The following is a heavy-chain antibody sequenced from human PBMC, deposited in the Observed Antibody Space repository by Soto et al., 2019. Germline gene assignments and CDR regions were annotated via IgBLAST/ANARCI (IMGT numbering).Heavy chain of an antibody. Sequence: QITLNESGPTQVKPRQTLTLTCTFSGFSLTTSGVGVGWIRQSPGKAPESLALIYWDDDKRYSPSLKSRLTITKATSKSQVVLTMADLDPADTATYYCAHRVLRTVFGLVTTTAIYFDFWGQGTPVAVSS. V-gene: IGHV2-5*02. CDR3: AHRVLRTVFGLVTTTAIYFDF. J-gene: IGHJ4*02. CDR2: IYWDDDK. CDR1: GFSLTTSGVG. D-gene: IGHD3-3*01.